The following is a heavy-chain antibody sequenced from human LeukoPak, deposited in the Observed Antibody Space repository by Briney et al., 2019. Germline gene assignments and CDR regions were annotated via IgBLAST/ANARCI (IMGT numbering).Heavy chain of an antibody. J-gene: IGHJ3*02. Sequence: GGSLRLSCAASGFTFSSYAMHWDRQAPGTGLEWVAVISYDGSNRYYADSVKGRFTISRDNSKNTLYLQMNSLRAEDTAVYYCEKRMVTADDAFDIWGQGTMVTVSS. CDR1: GFTFSSYA. CDR3: EKRMVTADDAFDI. V-gene: IGHV3-30-3*02. CDR2: ISYDGSNR. D-gene: IGHD2-21*02.